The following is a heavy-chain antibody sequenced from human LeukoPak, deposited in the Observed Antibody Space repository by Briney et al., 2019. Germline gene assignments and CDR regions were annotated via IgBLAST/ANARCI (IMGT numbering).Heavy chain of an antibody. Sequence: TSETLSLTCTVSGYSISSGYYWGWIRQPPGKGLEWIGSIYHSGSTYYNPSLKSRVTISVDTSKNQFSLKLSSVTAADTAVYYCARDGRIAVAGTDYWGQGTLVTVSS. CDR3: ARDGRIAVAGTDY. D-gene: IGHD6-19*01. CDR1: GYSISSGYY. J-gene: IGHJ4*02. CDR2: IYHSGST. V-gene: IGHV4-38-2*02.